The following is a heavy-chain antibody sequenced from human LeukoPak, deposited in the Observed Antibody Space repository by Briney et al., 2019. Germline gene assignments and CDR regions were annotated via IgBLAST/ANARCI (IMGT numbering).Heavy chain of an antibody. Sequence: PGGSLRLSCAASGFTLNTNDTNWARQAPGKGLEWIGYIYYSGSTNYNPSLKSRVNISVDTSKNQFSLNLTSVSAADTAVYYCARQGAVAGTFDYWGQGTLVTVSS. V-gene: IGHV4-59*08. D-gene: IGHD6-19*01. CDR1: GFTLNTND. J-gene: IGHJ4*02. CDR3: ARQGAVAGTFDY. CDR2: IYYSGST.